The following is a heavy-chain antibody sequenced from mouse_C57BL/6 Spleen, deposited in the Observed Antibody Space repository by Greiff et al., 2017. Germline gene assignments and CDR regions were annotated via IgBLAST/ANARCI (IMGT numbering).Heavy chain of an antibody. Sequence: VQVVESGAELVKPGASVKISCKASGYAFSSYWMNWVKQRPGKGLEWIGQIYPGDGDTNYNGKFKGKATLTADKSSSTAYMQLSSLTSEDSAVYFCAYGSSSWYFDVWGTGTTVTVSS. CDR2: IYPGDGDT. CDR3: AYGSSSWYFDV. CDR1: GYAFSSYW. V-gene: IGHV1-80*01. J-gene: IGHJ1*03. D-gene: IGHD1-1*01.